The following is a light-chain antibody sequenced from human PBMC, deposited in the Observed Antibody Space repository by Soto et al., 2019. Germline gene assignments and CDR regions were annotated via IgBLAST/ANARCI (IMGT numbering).Light chain of an antibody. CDR1: QGISTY. CDR3: QQSYSTTWT. J-gene: IGKJ1*01. V-gene: IGKV1-39*01. CDR2: AAS. Sequence: DIQTTQSPSSLSASVGDRVTITSRASQGISTYLNWYQQKPGKAPTLLIYAASSLQSGVPSRFSGSGSETDFTLTISSLQPEDFATYSCQQSYSTTWTFGQGTKVEIK.